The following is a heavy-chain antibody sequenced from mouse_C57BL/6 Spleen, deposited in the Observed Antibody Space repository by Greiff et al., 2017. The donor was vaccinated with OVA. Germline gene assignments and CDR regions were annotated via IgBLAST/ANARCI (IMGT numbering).Heavy chain of an antibody. CDR3: TRALRAYWYFDV. CDR2: ISSGGDYI. Sequence: DVMLVESGEGLVKPGGSLKLSCAASGFTFSSYAMSWVRQTPEKRLEWVAYISSGGDYIYYADTVKGRFTISRDNARNTLYLQMSSLKSEDTAMYYCTRALRAYWYFDVWGTGTTVTVSS. CDR1: GFTFSSYA. J-gene: IGHJ1*03. D-gene: IGHD3-2*02. V-gene: IGHV5-9-1*02.